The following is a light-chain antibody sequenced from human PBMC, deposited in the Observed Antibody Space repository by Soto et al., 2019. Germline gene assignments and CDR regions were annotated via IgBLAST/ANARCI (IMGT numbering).Light chain of an antibody. V-gene: IGKV1-5*03. Sequence: DIQRAEAPSTLSGSVGDRVTSACRSSQTISSWLAWYQQKPGKAPKLLIYKASTLKSGVPSRFSGSGSGTEFTLTISSLQPDDFATYYFQHYNSYSEAFGQATTVDI. J-gene: IGKJ1*01. CDR2: KAS. CDR1: QTISSW. CDR3: QHYNSYSEA.